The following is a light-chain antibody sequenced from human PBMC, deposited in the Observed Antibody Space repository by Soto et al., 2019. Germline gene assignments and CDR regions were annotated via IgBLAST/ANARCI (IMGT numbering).Light chain of an antibody. CDR2: GAS. J-gene: IGKJ5*01. CDR3: QQYGSSPPLT. Sequence: EIVLTQSPGTLSLSPGERATLSCRASHSVSSSYLAWYQQKPGQAPRLLIYGASSRATGIPDRFSGRGSGTDFTLTISRLEPEDFAVYYCQQYGSSPPLTFGQGTRLEMK. V-gene: IGKV3-20*01. CDR1: HSVSSSY.